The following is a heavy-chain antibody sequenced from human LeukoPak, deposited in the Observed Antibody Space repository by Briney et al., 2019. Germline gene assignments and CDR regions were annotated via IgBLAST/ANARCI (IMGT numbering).Heavy chain of an antibody. CDR1: GFNFSSFA. CDR3: AKDRSCTGSSCNVGS. CDR2: ISGSGGST. D-gene: IGHD2-2*01. Sequence: GGSLRLSCAASGFNFSSFAMSWVRQAPGKGLEWVSAISGSGGSTYYADSVKGRFTISRDNSKNTLFLQMNSLRAEDTAVYYCAKDRSCTGSSCNVGSWGQGTMVTVSS. J-gene: IGHJ3*01. V-gene: IGHV3-23*01.